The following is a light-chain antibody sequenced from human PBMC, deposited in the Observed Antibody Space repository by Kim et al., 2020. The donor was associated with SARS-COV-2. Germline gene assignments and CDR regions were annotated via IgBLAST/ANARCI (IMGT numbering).Light chain of an antibody. CDR1: KLGDEY. V-gene: IGLV3-1*01. Sequence: VSPGQTASIACSGDKLGDEYACWYQQKPGQSPVLVIYQDSKRPSGIPERFSGSNSGNTDTLTISGTQAMDEADYYCQAWDSSTVVFGGGTQLTVL. J-gene: IGLJ2*01. CDR3: QAWDSSTVV. CDR2: QDS.